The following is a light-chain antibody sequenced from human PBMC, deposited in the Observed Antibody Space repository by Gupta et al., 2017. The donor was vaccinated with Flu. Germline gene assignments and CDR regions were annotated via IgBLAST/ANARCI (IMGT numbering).Light chain of an antibody. CDR3: CSYTNSITLV. J-gene: IGLJ3*02. CDR2: EAT. V-gene: IGLV2-14*01. CDR1: SSDVGGHIH. Sequence: SITISCTGTSSDVGGHIHVSWYQQNPGKATKLIIYEATNRPSGVSNRFSGFKSGNTASLTISGLQAEDEADYYCCSYTNSITLVFGGGTKVTVL.